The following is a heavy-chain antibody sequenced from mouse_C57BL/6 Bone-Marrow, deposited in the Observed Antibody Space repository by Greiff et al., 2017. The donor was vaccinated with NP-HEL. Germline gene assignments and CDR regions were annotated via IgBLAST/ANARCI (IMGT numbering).Heavy chain of an antibody. D-gene: IGHD1-1*01. CDR1: GYAFTNYL. CDR2: INPGSGGT. J-gene: IGHJ2*01. CDR3: ARDYGSFFDY. Sequence: LQESGAELVRPGTSVKVSCKASGYAFTNYLIEWVKQRPGQGLEWIGVINPGSGGTNYNEKFKGKATLTADKSSSTAYMQLSSLTSEDSAVYFCARDYGSFFDYWGQGTTLTVSS. V-gene: IGHV1-54*01.